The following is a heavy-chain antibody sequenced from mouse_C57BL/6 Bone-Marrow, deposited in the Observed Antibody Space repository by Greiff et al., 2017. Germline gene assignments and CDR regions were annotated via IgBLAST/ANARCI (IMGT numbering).Heavy chain of an antibody. CDR3: TTDEAQATAWFAY. D-gene: IGHD3-2*02. J-gene: IGHJ3*01. CDR1: GFNIKDDY. CDR2: IDPENGDT. Sequence: EVQLVESGAELVRPGASVKLSCTASGFNIKDDYMHWVKQRPEQGLEWIGWIDPENGDTEYASKFQGKATITADTSSNTADLQLRSLTSEDPAVDYCTTDEAQATAWFAYWAQGTLVTVSA. V-gene: IGHV14-4*01.